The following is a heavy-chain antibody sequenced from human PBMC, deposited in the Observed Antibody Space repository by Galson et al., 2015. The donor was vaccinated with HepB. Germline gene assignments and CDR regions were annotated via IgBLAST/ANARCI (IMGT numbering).Heavy chain of an antibody. CDR2: ISAYNGNT. D-gene: IGHD2-2*02. J-gene: IGHJ2*01. V-gene: IGHV1-18*01. Sequence: SVKVSCKASGYTFTSYGISWVRQAPGQGLEWMGWISAYNGNTNYAQKLQGRVTMTTDTSTSTAYMELRSLRSDDTAVYYCARDIVVVPAAIFGWGYFDLWGRGTLVTVSS. CDR1: GYTFTSYG. CDR3: ARDIVVVPAAIFGWGYFDL.